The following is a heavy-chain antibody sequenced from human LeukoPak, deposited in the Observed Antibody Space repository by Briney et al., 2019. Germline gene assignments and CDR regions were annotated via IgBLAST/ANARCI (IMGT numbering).Heavy chain of an antibody. CDR3: ARLKEGIDY. CDR1: GFTFSSYA. J-gene: IGHJ4*02. D-gene: IGHD3-10*01. CDR2: IYYSGNT. Sequence: GSLRLSCAASGFTFSSYAMSWVRQPPGKGLEWIGSIYYSGNTYYNPSLKSRVTISVDTPKNQFSLKLSSVTAADTAVYYCARLKEGIDYWGQGTLVTVSS. V-gene: IGHV4-39*01.